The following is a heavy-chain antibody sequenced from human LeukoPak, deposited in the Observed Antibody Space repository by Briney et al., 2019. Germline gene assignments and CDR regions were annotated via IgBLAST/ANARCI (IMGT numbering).Heavy chain of an antibody. CDR3: ARDTGRIFGVVITYLFDP. V-gene: IGHV3-23*01. J-gene: IGHJ5*02. D-gene: IGHD3-3*01. CDR1: GFTFSSYA. CDR2: ISSSGGST. Sequence: PGGSLRLSCAASGFTFSSYAMSWVRQAPGKGLEWVSAISSSGGSTYYADSVKGRFTISRDNSKNTLYLQMNSLRAEDTAVYYCARDTGRIFGVVITYLFDPWGQGTLVTVSS.